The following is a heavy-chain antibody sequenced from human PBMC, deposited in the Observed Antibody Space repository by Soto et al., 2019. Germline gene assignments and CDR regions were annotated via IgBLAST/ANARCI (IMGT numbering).Heavy chain of an antibody. J-gene: IGHJ4*02. CDR2: INEDGSDK. V-gene: IGHV3-7*03. CDR1: GFPFTSYW. D-gene: IGHD3-9*01. CDR3: ARGRRYFDRVGNY. Sequence: GGSLRLSCAASGFPFTSYWMTWVRQAPGKGLEWVANINEDGSDKDYVDSVKGRFTISRDNAKNSLFLQMNSLRGEDTAVYYCARGRRYFDRVGNYLGQGTLVTVSS.